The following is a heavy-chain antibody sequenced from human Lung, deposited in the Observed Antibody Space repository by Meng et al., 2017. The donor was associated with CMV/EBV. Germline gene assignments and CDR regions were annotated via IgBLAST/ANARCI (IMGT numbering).Heavy chain of an antibody. CDR3: ARCVRRSSRSWVDY. D-gene: IGHD6-13*01. V-gene: IGHV1-2*02. J-gene: IGHJ4*02. CDR1: GYTFTAYY. CDR2: INPNTGGT. Sequence: ASVKVSCKASGYTFTAYYLHWVRQDPGQGLEWMGWINPNTGGTNYAQKFQGRVTMTRETSISTADMELSRLRSDGTAVYYCARCVRRSSRSWVDYWGQGTLVTVSS.